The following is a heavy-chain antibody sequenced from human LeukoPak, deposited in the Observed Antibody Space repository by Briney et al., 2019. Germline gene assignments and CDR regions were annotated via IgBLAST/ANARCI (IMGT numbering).Heavy chain of an antibody. Sequence: ASVKVSCKASGYTFTDYYMHWVRQAPGQGLEWMGRINPNSGDTNYAQKFQGRVTITRDTSISTAYMELSRLRSDDTAVYYCARDDKSVPAYYYDSSGGDYWGQGTLVTVSS. CDR1: GYTFTDYY. D-gene: IGHD3-22*01. J-gene: IGHJ4*02. CDR2: INPNSGDT. V-gene: IGHV1-2*06. CDR3: ARDDKSVPAYYYDSSGGDY.